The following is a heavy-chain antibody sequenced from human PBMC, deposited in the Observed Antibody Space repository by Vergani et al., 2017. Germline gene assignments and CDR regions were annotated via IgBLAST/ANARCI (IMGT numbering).Heavy chain of an antibody. J-gene: IGHJ4*02. Sequence: QVQLVQSGAEVKKPGSSVKVSCKASGGTFSSYAISWVRPAPGQGLEWMGRIIPILGIANYAQKFQGRVTITADKSTSTAYMELSSLRSEDTAVYYCARDSPRIVGATPFDYWGQGTLVTVSS. V-gene: IGHV1-69*04. CDR1: GGTFSSYA. CDR2: IIPILGIA. CDR3: ARDSPRIVGATPFDY. D-gene: IGHD1-26*01.